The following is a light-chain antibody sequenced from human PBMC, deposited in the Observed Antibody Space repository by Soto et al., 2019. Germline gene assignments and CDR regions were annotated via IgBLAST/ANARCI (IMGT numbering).Light chain of an antibody. V-gene: IGKV3-15*01. J-gene: IGKJ1*01. CDR1: QSVSSN. CDR3: QQYGSSPWT. CDR2: GAS. Sequence: EIVMTQSPATLSVSPGERATLSCRASQSVSSNLAWYQQKPGQAPRLLIYGASARATGIPARFSGSGSGTDFTLTISRLEPEDFAVYWCQQYGSSPWTFGQGTKVDIK.